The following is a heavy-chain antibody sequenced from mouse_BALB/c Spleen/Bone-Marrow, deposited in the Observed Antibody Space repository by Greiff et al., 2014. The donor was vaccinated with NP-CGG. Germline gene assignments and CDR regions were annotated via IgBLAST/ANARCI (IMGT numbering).Heavy chain of an antibody. CDR3: TREHGWYFDV. Sequence: VQLQQSGPELVKPGASVKVSCKASGYSFTGYNMYWVKQSHGKSLEWIGYIGPYNGGTTYNQKFKGKATLTADKSSSTAFMHLNSLTSEDSSVYYCTREHGWYFDVWGAGTTVTVSS. CDR1: GYSFTGYN. V-gene: IGHV1S135*01. CDR2: IGPYNGGT. J-gene: IGHJ1*01.